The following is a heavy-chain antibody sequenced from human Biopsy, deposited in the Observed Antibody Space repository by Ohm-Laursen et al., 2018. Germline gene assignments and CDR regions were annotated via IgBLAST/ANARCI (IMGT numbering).Heavy chain of an antibody. D-gene: IGHD3-16*01. V-gene: IGHV3-21*06. CDR2: ISASSSYI. CDR3: ATELLPPGVGGPWLDS. CDR1: GFTFSNYW. Sequence: GSLRLSCAASGFTFSNYWMHWVRQAPGKGLEWVSSISASSSYIHYADSVKGRFTVSRDNAKNSLYLQMNSLRAADTAIYYCATELLPPGVGGPWLDSWGQGTPVTVSS. J-gene: IGHJ5*01.